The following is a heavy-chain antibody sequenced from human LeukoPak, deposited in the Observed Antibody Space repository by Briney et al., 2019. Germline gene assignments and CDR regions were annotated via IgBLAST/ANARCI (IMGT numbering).Heavy chain of an antibody. CDR2: ISWNSGSI. CDR1: GFTFDDYA. D-gene: IGHD2-2*01. CDR3: AKGDCSSTRCFLDS. J-gene: IGHJ4*02. V-gene: IGHV3-9*01. Sequence: PGGSLRLSCTASGFTFDDYAMHWVRQAPGKGLEWVSGISWNSGSIGYADSVKGRFTISRDKAKKSLYLDMNNLRAEDTASYYCAKGDCSSTRCFLDSWGQGTQLTVSS.